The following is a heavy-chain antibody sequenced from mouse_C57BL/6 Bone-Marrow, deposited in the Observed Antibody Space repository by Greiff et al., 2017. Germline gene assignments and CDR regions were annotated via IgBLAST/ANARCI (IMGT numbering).Heavy chain of an antibody. Sequence: QVQLKQSGAELVRPGTSVKMSCKASGYTFTNYWIGWAKQRPGHGLEWIGDIYPGGGYTNYNEKFKGKATLTADKSSSTAYMQFSSLTSEDSAIYYCARGNYYGIAMDYWGQGTSVTVSS. J-gene: IGHJ4*01. V-gene: IGHV1-63*01. CDR1: GYTFTNYW. D-gene: IGHD1-1*01. CDR3: ARGNYYGIAMDY. CDR2: IYPGGGYT.